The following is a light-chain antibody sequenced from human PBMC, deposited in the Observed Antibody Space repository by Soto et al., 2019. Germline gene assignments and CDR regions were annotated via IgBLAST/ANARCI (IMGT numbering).Light chain of an antibody. Sequence: DIQLTQSPSFLSASVGDRVTITCRASQGSSSYLAGYQQKPGKAPRLLIYAASTLQSGVPSRFSGSGSGTGFTLTTTSLKPADFATYSSKQLNSYPLTFGGGTKVEIK. CDR2: AAS. V-gene: IGKV1-9*01. J-gene: IGKJ4*01. CDR3: KQLNSYPLT. CDR1: QGSSSY.